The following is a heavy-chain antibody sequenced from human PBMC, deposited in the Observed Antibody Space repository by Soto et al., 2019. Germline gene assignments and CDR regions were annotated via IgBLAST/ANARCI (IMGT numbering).Heavy chain of an antibody. D-gene: IGHD3-3*01. Sequence: QITWNESGPPVVTPTATLTLTCTFSGFSLTTSGVGVGWVRKSPGKAPEWLGFIYLDDDKRYSTSLKSRLTITKETTKNQVVLTMANVDTADTATYYLAKRVLRAVFGWVTTNAIYWGQGTPVVVSS. CDR1: GFSLTTSGVG. CDR2: IYLDDDK. CDR3: AKRVLRAVFGWVTTNAIY. J-gene: IGHJ4*02. V-gene: IGHV2-5*02.